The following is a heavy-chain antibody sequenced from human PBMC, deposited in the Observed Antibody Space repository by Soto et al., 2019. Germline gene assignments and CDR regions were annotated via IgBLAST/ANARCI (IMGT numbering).Heavy chain of an antibody. V-gene: IGHV3-7*01. CDR3: ERDLFDY. J-gene: IGHJ4*02. CDR2: INEDGSEK. CDR1: GLTFYNSW. Sequence: GGSLRLSCAASGLTFYNSWVNWFRKAPGKGLEWVANINEDGSEKYYVDSAKGRFTISRNNAKNSLYRQMSSLRAEDTAVNYCERDLFDYWGQGTLVTVSS.